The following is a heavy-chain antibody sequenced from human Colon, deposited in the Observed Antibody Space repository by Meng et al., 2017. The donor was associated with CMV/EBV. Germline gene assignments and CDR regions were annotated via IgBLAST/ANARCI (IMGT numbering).Heavy chain of an antibody. CDR1: GFTFSSYA. J-gene: IGHJ6*02. CDR3: AKDDSNYGYYYGMDV. V-gene: IGHV3-23*03. CDR2: IYSGGSST. Sequence: GGSLRLSCAASGFTFSSYAMSWVRQAPGKGLEWVSVIYSGGSSTYYADSVKGRFTISRDNSKNTLYLKMNSLRAEDTAVYYCAKDDSNYGYYYGMDVWGQGTTVTVSS. D-gene: IGHD4-11*01.